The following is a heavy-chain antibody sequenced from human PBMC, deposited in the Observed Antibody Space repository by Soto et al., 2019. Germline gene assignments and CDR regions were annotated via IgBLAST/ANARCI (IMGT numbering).Heavy chain of an antibody. D-gene: IGHD6-19*01. Sequence: QVQLVESGGGVVQPGRSLRLSCAASGFTFSSNGMHWVRQAPGKGLEWVAVIWYDGSNKYYADSVKGRFTLSSDDYKNMVDLQMNSLRAEDRAVYCCVRDGWYSIQAPYWGQGTLVTVSS. CDR2: IWYDGSNK. CDR1: GFTFSSNG. J-gene: IGHJ4*02. CDR3: VRDGWYSIQAPY. V-gene: IGHV3-33*01.